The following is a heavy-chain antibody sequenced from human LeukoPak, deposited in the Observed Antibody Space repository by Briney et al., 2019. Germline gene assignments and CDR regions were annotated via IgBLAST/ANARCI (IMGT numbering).Heavy chain of an antibody. CDR2: IYYSGST. V-gene: IGHV4-39*07. J-gene: IGHJ4*02. D-gene: IGHD3-22*01. CDR3: ARARCYYDSSGYSVDY. Sequence: SETLSLTCTVSGGSISSSSYYWGWIRQPPGKGLEWIGSIYYSGSTYYNPSLKSRVTISVDTSKNQFSLKLSSVTAADTAVYYCARARCYYDSSGYSVDYWGQGTLVTVSS. CDR1: GGSISSSSYY.